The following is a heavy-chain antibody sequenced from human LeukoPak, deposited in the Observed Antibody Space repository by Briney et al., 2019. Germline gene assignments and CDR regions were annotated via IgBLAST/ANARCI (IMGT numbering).Heavy chain of an antibody. D-gene: IGHD3-22*01. CDR3: ARAKGVSTGYRPTDY. V-gene: IGHV3-33*01. Sequence: PGGSLRLSCAASGFILNDYGMHWVRQAPGKGLEWVADIWFDKNQHFADSVKGRFAISRDNSKNTVYLQMNSLRAEDTAVYYCARAKGVSTGYRPTDYWGQGTLVTVSS. CDR1: GFILNDYG. J-gene: IGHJ4*02. CDR2: IWFDKNQ.